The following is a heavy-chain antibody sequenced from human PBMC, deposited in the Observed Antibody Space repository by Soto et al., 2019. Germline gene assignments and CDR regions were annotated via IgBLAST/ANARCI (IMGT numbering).Heavy chain of an antibody. CDR3: AKERGSYQHFDY. CDR2: IRSKANSYAT. D-gene: IGHD1-26*01. J-gene: IGHJ4*02. Sequence: GGSLRLSCAASGFPFSGSAMHWIRQASGKGLEWVGRIRSKANSYATAYAASVKGRFTNSRDNSKNTLYLQMNSLRAEDTAVYYCAKERGSYQHFDYWGQGTLVTVSS. V-gene: IGHV3-73*01. CDR1: GFPFSGSA.